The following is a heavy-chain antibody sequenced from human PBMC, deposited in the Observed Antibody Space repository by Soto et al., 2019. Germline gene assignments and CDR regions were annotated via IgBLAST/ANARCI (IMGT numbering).Heavy chain of an antibody. Sequence: PGGSLRLSCAASGFSFSSYAMSWVRQAPGKGPEWISSMTAGGGSTYHADSVKGRFTISRDNSKNMLYLQMNSLRADDTAVYYCAKDCYGSGTDYFYGMDVRGQGTTVTVSS. D-gene: IGHD3-10*01. CDR2: MTAGGGST. CDR1: GFSFSSYA. CDR3: AKDCYGSGTDYFYGMDV. V-gene: IGHV3-23*01. J-gene: IGHJ6*02.